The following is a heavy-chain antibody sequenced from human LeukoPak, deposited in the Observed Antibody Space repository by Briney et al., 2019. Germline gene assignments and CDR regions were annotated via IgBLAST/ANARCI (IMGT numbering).Heavy chain of an antibody. CDR2: INPIVGTA. Sequence: TVKVSCKASGGTFSSYAISWVRQAPGQGLEWMGWINPIVGTANYAQKFQGRVTITADESTSTAYMELSSLRSEDKAVYYCARDLEDIVVVVAAAALGYWGQGTLVTVCS. CDR1: GGTFSSYA. V-gene: IGHV1-69*01. D-gene: IGHD2-15*01. CDR3: ARDLEDIVVVVAAAALGY. J-gene: IGHJ4*02.